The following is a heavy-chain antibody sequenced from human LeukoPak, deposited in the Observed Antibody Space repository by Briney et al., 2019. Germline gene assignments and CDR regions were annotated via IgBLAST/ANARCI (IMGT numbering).Heavy chain of an antibody. CDR1: GFTFSGYW. CDR2: IKQDGSEK. Sequence: GGSLRLSCAVSGFTFSGYWMTWVRQAPGKGLEWVANIKQDGSEKNYVDSVKGRFTISRDNAENSLFLQMNSLRVEDTAVYYCAREWQGGIAAAGTRIEGDYWGQGTLVAVSS. J-gene: IGHJ4*02. CDR3: AREWQGGIAAAGTRIEGDY. D-gene: IGHD6-13*01. V-gene: IGHV3-7*01.